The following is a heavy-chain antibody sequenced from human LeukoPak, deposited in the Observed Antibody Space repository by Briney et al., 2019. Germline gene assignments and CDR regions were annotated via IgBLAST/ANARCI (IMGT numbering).Heavy chain of an antibody. D-gene: IGHD6-13*01. V-gene: IGHV4-39*07. CDR1: GGSISSSTFY. Sequence: SETLSLTCTVSGGSISSSTFYWGWIRQPPGKGLEWIGSMFSGGSTYYNPSLKSRVTISVDTSKNQFSLKLTSVTAADTAAYYCARVRAAAIPYYFDYWGQGTLVTVSS. CDR2: MFSGGST. J-gene: IGHJ4*02. CDR3: ARVRAAAIPYYFDY.